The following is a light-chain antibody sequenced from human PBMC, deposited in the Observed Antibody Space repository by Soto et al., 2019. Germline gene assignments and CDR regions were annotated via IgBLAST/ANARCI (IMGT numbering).Light chain of an antibody. J-gene: IGKJ1*01. CDR3: QQCNGYSRT. CDR2: DAS. V-gene: IGKV1-5*01. CDR1: QSISNW. Sequence: DIQMTQSPSSVSASVGDRVTITCRASQSISNWLAWYQQKPGKAPKLLIYDASSLERGVPSRFSGSGSGTEFTLTISSLQTDDFATYYCQQCNGYSRTFGQGTKVDIK.